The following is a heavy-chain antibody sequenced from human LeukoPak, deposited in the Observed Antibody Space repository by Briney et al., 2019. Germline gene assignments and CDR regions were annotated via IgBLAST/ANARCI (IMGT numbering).Heavy chain of an antibody. D-gene: IGHD6-6*01. CDR1: GGSFSGYF. CDR3: ARPVALRFIAARPVNLFDP. CDR2: INHSGST. V-gene: IGHV4-34*01. Sequence: SETLSLTCAVYGGSFSGYFWSWIRKPPGKGLEWIGEINHSGSTNYNPSLKSRVTISVDTSKNQFSLKLSSVTAADTAVYYCARPVALRFIAARPVNLFDPWGQKTLVTVSS. J-gene: IGHJ5*02.